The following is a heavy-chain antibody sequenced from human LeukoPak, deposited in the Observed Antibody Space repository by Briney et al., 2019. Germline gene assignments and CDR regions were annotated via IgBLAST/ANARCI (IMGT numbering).Heavy chain of an antibody. CDR1: GFTFSSYW. D-gene: IGHD3-3*01. J-gene: IGHJ5*02. CDR2: ISYDGSNK. Sequence: GGSLRLSCAASGFTFSSYWMSWVRQAPGKGLEWVAVISYDGSNKYYADSVKGRFTISRDNSKNTLYLQMNSLRAEDTAVYYCAKDTPYDFWSGYYTQTNWFDPWGQGTLVTVSS. V-gene: IGHV3-30*18. CDR3: AKDTPYDFWSGYYTQTNWFDP.